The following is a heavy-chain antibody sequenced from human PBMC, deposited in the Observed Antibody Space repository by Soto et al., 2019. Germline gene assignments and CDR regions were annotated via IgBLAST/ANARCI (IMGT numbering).Heavy chain of an antibody. V-gene: IGHV1-69*13. D-gene: IGHD3-22*01. J-gene: IGHJ4*02. CDR2: IIPIFGTA. CDR3: ARDRGAYYFESSGYYARVLDS. CDR1: GGTFSSYA. Sequence: SVKVSCKASGGTFSSYAISWVRQAPGQGLEWMGGIIPIFGTANYAQKFQGRVTITADESTSTAYMELSSLRSEDTAVYYCARDRGAYYFESSGYYARVLDSWGEGSLVTVS.